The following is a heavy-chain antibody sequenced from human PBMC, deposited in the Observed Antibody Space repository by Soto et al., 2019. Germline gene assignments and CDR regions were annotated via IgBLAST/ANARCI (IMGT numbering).Heavy chain of an antibody. CDR1: GFIFSHAW. CDR2: VKNNSGAT. CDR3: AADLGPAYDSNNWFDP. Sequence: EVQLVESGGDLVKPGGSLRLSCAASGFIFSHAWFHWVRQPPGKGLELVGRVKNNSGATDYAASVKGRFTISRDDSKDTVYLQMSSLRTEDTAIYYCAADLGPAYDSNNWFDPWGQGTLVTVSS. J-gene: IGHJ5*02. V-gene: IGHV3-15*07. D-gene: IGHD2-21*01.